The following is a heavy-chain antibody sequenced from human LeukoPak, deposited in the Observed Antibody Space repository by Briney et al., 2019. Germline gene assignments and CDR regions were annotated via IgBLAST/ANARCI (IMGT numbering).Heavy chain of an antibody. V-gene: IGHV4-59*08. CDR3: ARHEVGYCSGGSCPYYFDY. Sequence: PSETLSLTCTVSGGSISSYYWSWIRQPPGKGLEWIGYIYSSGSAKYSSSLQSRVTISEDTSKNQFSLKLSSVTAADTAVYYCARHEVGYCSGGSCPYYFDYWGQGTLVTVSS. CDR2: IYSSGSA. D-gene: IGHD2-15*01. CDR1: GGSISSYY. J-gene: IGHJ4*02.